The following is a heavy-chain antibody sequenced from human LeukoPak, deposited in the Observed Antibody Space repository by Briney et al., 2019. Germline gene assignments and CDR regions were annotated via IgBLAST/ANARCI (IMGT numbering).Heavy chain of an antibody. D-gene: IGHD3-10*01. CDR3: ARWGITVVRGVIIAEYYFDY. CDR1: GFTFSIYA. CDR2: ISDDGSNK. Sequence: GGSLRLSCAASGFTFSIYAMHWVRQAPGKGREWVAVISDDGSNKYYADSVKGRFTISRDNSKNTLYLQMNSLRAEDTAVYYCARWGITVVRGVIIAEYYFDYWGQGTLVTVSS. V-gene: IGHV3-30*04. J-gene: IGHJ4*02.